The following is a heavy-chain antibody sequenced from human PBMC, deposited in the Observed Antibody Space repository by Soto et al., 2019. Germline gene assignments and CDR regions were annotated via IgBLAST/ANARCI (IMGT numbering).Heavy chain of an antibody. CDR2: IYYSGST. Sequence: PSETLSLTCTVSGGSISSGGYYWSWIRQHPGKGLEWIGYIYYSGSTYYNPSLKSRVTISVDTSKNQFSLKLSSVTAADTAVYYCARDYCTNGVCYSGDAFDIWGQGTVVTVSS. D-gene: IGHD2-8*01. V-gene: IGHV4-31*03. CDR1: GGSISSGGYY. CDR3: ARDYCTNGVCYSGDAFDI. J-gene: IGHJ3*02.